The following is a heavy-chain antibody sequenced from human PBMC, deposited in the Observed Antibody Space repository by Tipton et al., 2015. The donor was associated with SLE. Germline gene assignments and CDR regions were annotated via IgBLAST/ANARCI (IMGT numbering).Heavy chain of an antibody. D-gene: IGHD5-12*01. CDR3: ARGGVGGYDYFDY. CDR1: GASMSSDDYY. CDR2: IFKSGET. Sequence: TLSLTCTVSGASMSSDDYYWTWIRQHLGKGLEWIGHIFKSGETSYSPSLKSRVIMSVDTSKNQFSLTLRSVTAADTAVYYCARGGVGGYDYFDYWGQGTLVTVSS. J-gene: IGHJ4*02. V-gene: IGHV4-31*03.